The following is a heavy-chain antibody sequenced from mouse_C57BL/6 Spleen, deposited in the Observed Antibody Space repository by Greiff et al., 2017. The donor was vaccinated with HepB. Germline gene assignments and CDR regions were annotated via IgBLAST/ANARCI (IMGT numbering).Heavy chain of an antibody. J-gene: IGHJ2*01. CDR1: GFTFSSYA. V-gene: IGHV5-4*01. CDR2: ISDGGSYT. CDR3: AREGLTGPYFDY. D-gene: IGHD4-1*01. Sequence: EVKVEESGGGLVKPGGSLKLSCAASGFTFSSYAMSWVRQTPEKRLEWVATISDGGSYTYYPDNVKGRFTISRDNAKNNLYLQMSHLKSEDTAMYYCAREGLTGPYFDYWGQGTTLTVSS.